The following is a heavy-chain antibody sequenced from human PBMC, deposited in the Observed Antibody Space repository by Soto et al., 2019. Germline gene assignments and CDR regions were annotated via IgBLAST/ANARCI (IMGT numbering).Heavy chain of an antibody. D-gene: IGHD3-16*02. Sequence: XGSLRLSCSASGVTFSSHAMHWVRQAPGKGLEYVSSTNSNGGSTYYADSVKGRFTISRDNSKNTLYLQMRSLRAEDTAVYYCACLSPDLDFWGQGTLVTVSS. J-gene: IGHJ4*02. CDR3: ACLSPDLDF. CDR2: TNSNGGST. CDR1: GVTFSSHA. V-gene: IGHV3-64D*06.